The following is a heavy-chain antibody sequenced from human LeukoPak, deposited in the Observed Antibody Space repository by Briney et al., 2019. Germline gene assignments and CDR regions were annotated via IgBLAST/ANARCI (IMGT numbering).Heavy chain of an antibody. D-gene: IGHD3-16*01. V-gene: IGHV1-2*02. CDR3: AASQTYDYYYYMDV. Sequence: ASVKVSCKASGYTFTGYYMHRVRQAPGQGLEWMGWINPNSGSTNYAQKFQGRVTMTRDTSISTAYMELSRLRSDDTAVYYCAASQTYDYYYYMDVWGKGTTVTVSS. CDR2: INPNSGST. CDR1: GYTFTGYY. J-gene: IGHJ6*03.